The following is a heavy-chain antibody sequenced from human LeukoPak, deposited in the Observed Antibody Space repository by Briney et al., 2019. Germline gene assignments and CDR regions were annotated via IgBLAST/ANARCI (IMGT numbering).Heavy chain of an antibody. CDR2: IWYDGSNK. Sequence: GRSLRLSCATSGFTFSDYGMHWVRQAPGKGLEWVAVIWYDGSNKYYADSVKGRFTVSRVNSKNTLYLQMNSLRAEDTAVYYCARRMAAAGTGGGDYWGQGTLVTVSS. D-gene: IGHD6-13*01. V-gene: IGHV3-33*01. CDR1: GFTFSDYG. CDR3: ARRMAAAGTGGGDY. J-gene: IGHJ4*02.